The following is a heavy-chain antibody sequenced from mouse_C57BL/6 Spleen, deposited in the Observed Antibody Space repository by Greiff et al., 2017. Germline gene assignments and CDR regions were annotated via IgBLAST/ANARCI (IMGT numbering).Heavy chain of an antibody. CDR3: AREELPWYFDV. V-gene: IGHV1-81*01. Sequence: VQLQESGAELARPGASVKLSCKASGYTFTSYGISWVKQRTGQGLEWIGEIYPRSGNTYYNEKFKGKATLTADKSSSTAYMELRSLTSEDSAVYFCAREELPWYFDVGGTGTTVTVSS. CDR2: IYPRSGNT. CDR1: GYTFTSYG. J-gene: IGHJ1*03.